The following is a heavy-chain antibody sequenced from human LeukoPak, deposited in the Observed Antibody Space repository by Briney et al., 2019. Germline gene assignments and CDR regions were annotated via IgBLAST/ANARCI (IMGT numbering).Heavy chain of an antibody. CDR2: INYSGST. V-gene: IGHV4-59*12. D-gene: IGHD6-13*01. Sequence: SETLSLTCTVSGGSISSYYWNWIRQPPGEGLEWIGSINYSGSTNYNPSLKSRVTISVDTSRNQFSLKLSSVTAADTAVYYCARETPDLGYSSSWYRGSIGYWGQGTLVTVSS. CDR1: GGSISSYY. J-gene: IGHJ4*02. CDR3: ARETPDLGYSSSWYRGSIGY.